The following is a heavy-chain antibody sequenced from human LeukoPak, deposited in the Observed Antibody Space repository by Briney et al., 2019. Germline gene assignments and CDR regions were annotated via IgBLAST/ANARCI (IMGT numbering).Heavy chain of an antibody. CDR1: GGSFSGYY. CDR2: INHSGST. CDR3: ACSYYDFWSGATRSYFDY. D-gene: IGHD3-3*01. V-gene: IGHV4-34*01. Sequence: SETLSLTCAVYGGSFSGYYWSWIRQPPGKGLEWIGEINHSGSTNYNPSLKSRVTISVDTSKNQFSLKLSPVTAADTAVYYCACSYYDFWSGATRSYFDYWGQGTLVTVSS. J-gene: IGHJ4*02.